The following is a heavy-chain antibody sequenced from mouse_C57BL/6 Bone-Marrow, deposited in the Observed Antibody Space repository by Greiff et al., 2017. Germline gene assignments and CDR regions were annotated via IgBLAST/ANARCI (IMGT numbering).Heavy chain of an antibody. CDR3: ARIPALFYYYGSSPRWYFDV. D-gene: IGHD1-1*01. J-gene: IGHJ1*03. V-gene: IGHV1-81*01. CDR1: GYTFTSYG. Sequence: QVQLKESGAELARPGASVTLSCKASGYTFTSYGISWVKQRTGPGLVWIGEIYPRSGNTYYNEKFKGKATLTADKSSSTAYMELSSLTSVDSAVYFCARIPALFYYYGSSPRWYFDVWGTGTTVTVSS. CDR2: IYPRSGNT.